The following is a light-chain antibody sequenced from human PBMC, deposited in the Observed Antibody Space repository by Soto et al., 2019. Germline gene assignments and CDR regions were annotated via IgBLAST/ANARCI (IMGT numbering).Light chain of an antibody. CDR1: QDIRRA. Sequence: AIQVTQSQSSMSASVGDRVTITCRASQDIRRALAWYQQKPGKAPNLLIYDVSTLESGVPSRFSGSGSGTEFTLTISSLQPNDFRNFYFQQFNSYPITFGHGTRLEIK. CDR2: DVS. J-gene: IGKJ5*01. CDR3: QQFNSYPIT. V-gene: IGKV1-13*02.